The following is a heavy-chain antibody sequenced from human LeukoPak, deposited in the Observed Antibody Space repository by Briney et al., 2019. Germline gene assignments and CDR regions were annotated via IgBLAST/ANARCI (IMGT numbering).Heavy chain of an antibody. CDR2: IYYSGGT. D-gene: IGHD6-19*01. J-gene: IGHJ4*02. V-gene: IGHV4-31*03. CDR1: GGSINSGGYY. CDR3: ARLRSGGQVAGVYFDS. Sequence: SETLSLTCTVSGGSINSGGYYWSWIRQHPGKGLEWIGYIYYSGGTYYNPSLKSRLTISVDTSKNQFSLKLSSVTAADTAIYYCARLRSGGQVAGVYFDSWGQGTLVTVSS.